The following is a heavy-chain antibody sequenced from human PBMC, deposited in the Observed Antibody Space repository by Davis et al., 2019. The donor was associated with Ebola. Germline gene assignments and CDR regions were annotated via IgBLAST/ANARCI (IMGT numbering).Heavy chain of an antibody. D-gene: IGHD6-6*01. CDR3: ARDRLYCASGDGQVVRCLLSDN. V-gene: IGHV1-18*04. CDR2: ISGYTGDT. CDR1: DYTFTNYG. J-gene: IGHJ4*02. Sequence: AASVKVSCKASDYTFTNYGVSWVRQAPGQGLEWMGWISGYTGDTKYTQEFQGRVTMTTDTSTSTAYMELRSLRSDDTAVYCCARDRLYCASGDGQVVRCLLSDNWGQGTLVTVSS.